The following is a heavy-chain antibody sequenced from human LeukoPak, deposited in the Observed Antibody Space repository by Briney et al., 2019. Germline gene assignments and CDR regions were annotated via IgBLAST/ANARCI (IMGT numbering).Heavy chain of an antibody. CDR3: ARGRSGRPGYFDY. Sequence: ASVKVSCKASGYTFTGYYMHWVRQAPGQGLERMGRINPNSGGTNYAQKFQGWVTMTRDTSISTAYMELSRLRSDDTAVYYCARGRSGRPGYFDYWGQGTLVTVSS. V-gene: IGHV1-2*04. CDR2: INPNSGGT. CDR1: GYTFTGYY. J-gene: IGHJ4*02. D-gene: IGHD3-3*01.